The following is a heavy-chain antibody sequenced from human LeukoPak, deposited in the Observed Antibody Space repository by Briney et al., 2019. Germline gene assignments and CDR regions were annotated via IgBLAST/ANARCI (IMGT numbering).Heavy chain of an antibody. CDR2: IIPIFGIA. V-gene: IGHV1-69*04. D-gene: IGHD3-10*01. CDR1: GGTFSSYA. CDR3: ARACYMVRGVIITPPYGMDV. Sequence: ASVKVSCKASGGTFSSYAISWVRQVPGQGLEWMGRIIPIFGIANYAQKFQGRVTITADKSTSTAYMELSSLRSEDTAVYYCARACYMVRGVIITPPYGMDVWGQGTTVTVSS. J-gene: IGHJ6*02.